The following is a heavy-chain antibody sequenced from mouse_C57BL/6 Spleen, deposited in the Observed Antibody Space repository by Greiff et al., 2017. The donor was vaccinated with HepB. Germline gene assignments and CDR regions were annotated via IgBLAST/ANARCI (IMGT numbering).Heavy chain of an antibody. CDR3: AREGERNFDY. CDR1: GYTFTSYD. V-gene: IGHV1-85*01. J-gene: IGHJ2*01. Sequence: VQLKESGPELVKPGASVKLSCKASGYTFTSYDINWVKQRPGQGLEWIGWIYPRDGSTKYNEKFKGKATLTVDTSSSTAYMELHSLTSEDSAVYICAREGERNFDYWGQGTTLTVSS. CDR2: IYPRDGST.